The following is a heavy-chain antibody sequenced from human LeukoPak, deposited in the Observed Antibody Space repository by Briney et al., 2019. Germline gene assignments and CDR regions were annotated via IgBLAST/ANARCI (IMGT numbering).Heavy chain of an antibody. CDR3: AREVVVTPDALDL. Sequence: GGSLRLSCAASGFTFSSYAMHWVRQAPGKGLEWVAVISYDGSNKYYADSVKGRFTISRDNSKNTLYLQMNSLRAEDTAVYYCAREVVVTPDALDLWGRGTMVIVSS. J-gene: IGHJ3*01. CDR1: GFTFSSYA. D-gene: IGHD4-23*01. V-gene: IGHV3-30-3*01. CDR2: ISYDGSNK.